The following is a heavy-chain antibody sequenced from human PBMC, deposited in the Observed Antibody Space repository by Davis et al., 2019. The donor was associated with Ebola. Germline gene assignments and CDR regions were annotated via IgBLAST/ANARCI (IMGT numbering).Heavy chain of an antibody. CDR3: ARDTIFSSGWSL. V-gene: IGHV1-3*01. J-gene: IGHJ4*02. CDR2: INAGNGNT. CDR1: GYTFTSYA. Sequence: AASAQVSCKASGYTFTSYAMHWVRHAPGQRLEWMGWINAGNGNTKYSQKFQGRVTITRDTSASTAYMELSSLRSEDTAVYYCARDTIFSSGWSLWGQGTLVTVSS. D-gene: IGHD6-19*01.